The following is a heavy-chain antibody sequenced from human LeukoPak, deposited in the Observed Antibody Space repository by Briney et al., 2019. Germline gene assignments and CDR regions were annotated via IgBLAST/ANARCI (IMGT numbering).Heavy chain of an antibody. D-gene: IGHD6-25*01. CDR3: AKLRATTIAAANY. CDR2: IIGSGDTT. Sequence: GGSLRLSCAPSGFIFSNYAMSWVRQAPGKGLEWVSTIIGSGDTTYYADSVKGRFTISRDNSKSTLFLQMNSLRAEDTAVYYCAKLRATTIAAANYWGQGTLVTVSS. CDR1: GFIFSNYA. V-gene: IGHV3-23*01. J-gene: IGHJ4*02.